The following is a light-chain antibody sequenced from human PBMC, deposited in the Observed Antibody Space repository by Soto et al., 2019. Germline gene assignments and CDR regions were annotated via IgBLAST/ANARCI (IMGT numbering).Light chain of an antibody. Sequence: EIVMTQSPATLSVSPGERVILSCRASQDIRSSLAWYQQKPGQAPRLLIYGASIRATGVPATFSGSGSGTEFTLSISSLQSEHLGVYYCQQDSSWPLTFGGGTKVDIK. J-gene: IGKJ4*01. V-gene: IGKV3-15*01. CDR2: GAS. CDR1: QDIRSS. CDR3: QQDSSWPLT.